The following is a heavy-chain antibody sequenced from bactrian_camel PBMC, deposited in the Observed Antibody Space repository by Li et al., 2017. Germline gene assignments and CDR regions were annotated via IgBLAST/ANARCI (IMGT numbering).Heavy chain of an antibody. V-gene: IGHV3S32*01. D-gene: IGHD6*01. J-gene: IGHJ4*01. CDR3: AHDPVRCSNGPYLLMPRYKN. CDR2: IRNSGGQT. Sequence: VQLVESGGGSVQPGGSLRLTCVVSGHGRGSNRVGWFRLPPGRAPAEREGIAAIRNSGGQTWYHDSVKGRFTIWQDNTKNTLTLQMNGLKPEDSGMYYCAHDPVRCSNGPYLLMPRYKNWGRGTQVTVS. CDR1: GHGRGSNR.